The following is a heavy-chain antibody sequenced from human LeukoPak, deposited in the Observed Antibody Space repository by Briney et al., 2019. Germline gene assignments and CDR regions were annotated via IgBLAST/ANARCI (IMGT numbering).Heavy chain of an antibody. V-gene: IGHV1-8*03. J-gene: IGHJ4*02. CDR2: MNPNSGNT. CDR3: ARSYCSSTSCYGAAFDY. Sequence: GASVKVSCKASGYTFTSYDINWVRQATGQGLEWMGWMNPNSGNTGYAQKFQGRVTITRNTSISTAYMELSSLRSDDTAVYYCARSYCSSTSCYGAAFDYWGQGTLVTVSS. D-gene: IGHD2-2*01. CDR1: GYTFTSYD.